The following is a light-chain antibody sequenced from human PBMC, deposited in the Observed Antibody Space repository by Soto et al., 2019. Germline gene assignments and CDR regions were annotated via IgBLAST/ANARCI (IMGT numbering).Light chain of an antibody. V-gene: IGLV2-14*01. J-gene: IGLJ1*01. CDR2: EVS. CDR3: SSYSSSSTLYV. Sequence: QSVLTQPASVSGSPGQSITISCTGTSSDVGAYNYVSWYQQHPGKGPKLIIYEVSNRPSGVSNRSSGSKSGITASLTISGLQAEDEADYSCSSYSSSSTLYVFGTGTKVTVL. CDR1: SSDVGAYNY.